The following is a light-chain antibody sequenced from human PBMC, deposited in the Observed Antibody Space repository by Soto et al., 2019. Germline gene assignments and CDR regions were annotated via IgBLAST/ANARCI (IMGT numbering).Light chain of an antibody. V-gene: IGKV3-20*01. CDR2: GTS. CDR3: EQYGSSPWT. CDR1: QSVSSTY. J-gene: IGKJ1*01. Sequence: EIVLTQSPGTLSLSPGERATLSCRASQSVSSTYLAWYQQKPGQAPRLLIYGTSSRATGIPARFGGSGSGTDFTLTISRLEPEDFAVYYCEQYGSSPWTFGQGTKVESK.